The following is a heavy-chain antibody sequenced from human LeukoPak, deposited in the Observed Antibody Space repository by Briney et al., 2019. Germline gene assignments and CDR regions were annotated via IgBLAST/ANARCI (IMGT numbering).Heavy chain of an antibody. V-gene: IGHV3-48*01. CDR1: GFTFSSYN. CDR3: ARDRARDDGYFDWLSCFLDY. Sequence: GGSLRLSCAASGFTFSSYNMNWVRRAPGKGLEWVSYISPSSSRIDYAASVRGRFTISRDNAKNTLYVQMNSLRAEDTAVYYCARDRARDDGYFDWLSCFLDYWGQGTLVSISS. CDR2: ISPSSSRI. D-gene: IGHD3-9*01. J-gene: IGHJ4*02.